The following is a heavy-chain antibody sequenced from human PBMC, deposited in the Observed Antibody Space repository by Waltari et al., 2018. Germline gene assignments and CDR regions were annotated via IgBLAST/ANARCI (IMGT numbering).Heavy chain of an antibody. Sequence: QVQLVQSGAEVKKPGASVKVSCKASGYTFTGYYMHWVRQAPGQGLGWMGRINPNSGGTNYAQKFQGRVTMTRDTSISTAYMELSRLRSDDTAVYYCASWPYYYDSSGYYDDYWGQGTLVTVSS. CDR3: ASWPYYYDSSGYYDDY. J-gene: IGHJ4*02. D-gene: IGHD3-22*01. CDR1: GYTFTGYY. CDR2: INPNSGGT. V-gene: IGHV1-2*06.